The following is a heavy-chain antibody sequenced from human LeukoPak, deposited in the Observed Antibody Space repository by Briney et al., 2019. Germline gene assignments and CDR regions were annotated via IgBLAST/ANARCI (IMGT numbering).Heavy chain of an antibody. J-gene: IGHJ4*02. CDR1: GFTFSSYA. D-gene: IGHD2-2*01. CDR3: ARGIVVVPAAIGY. Sequence: GGSLRLSCAASGFTFSSYAMSWVRQAPGKGLEWVSAISGSGGSTYYADSVKGRFTISRDNSKNTLYLQMNSLRAEDTAVYYCARGIVVVPAAIGYWGQGTLVTVSS. CDR2: ISGSGGST. V-gene: IGHV3-23*01.